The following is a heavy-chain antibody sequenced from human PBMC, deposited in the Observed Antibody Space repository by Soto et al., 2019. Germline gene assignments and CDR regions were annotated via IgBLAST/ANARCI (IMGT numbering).Heavy chain of an antibody. CDR3: ARDRCTTDRCYTHHFDV. CDR2: IYYSGST. D-gene: IGHD2-8*01. V-gene: IGHV4-59*01. Sequence: SETLSLTCTVSGGSISSYYWSWIRQPPGKGLEWIGYIYYSGSTNYNPSLKSRVTISVDTSKNQFSLKLSSVTAADTAVYYCARDRCTTDRCYTHHFDVWGQGTTVPVSS. J-gene: IGHJ6*02. CDR1: GGSISSYY.